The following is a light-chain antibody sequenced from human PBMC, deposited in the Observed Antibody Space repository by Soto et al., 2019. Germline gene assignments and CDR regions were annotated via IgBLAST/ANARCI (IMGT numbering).Light chain of an antibody. CDR1: QSISSN. J-gene: IGKJ1*01. V-gene: IGKV3-15*01. CDR2: GAS. CDR3: EDYNTSPGT. Sequence: EIVLTQSTDTLSLSPGERDTLSCRASQSISSNLALYQQKPGQDTRLVIYGASTRATVIPPRSSGSGAVTELHPTISTLQSEDAALHNYEDYNTSPGTLAQGTKVDI.